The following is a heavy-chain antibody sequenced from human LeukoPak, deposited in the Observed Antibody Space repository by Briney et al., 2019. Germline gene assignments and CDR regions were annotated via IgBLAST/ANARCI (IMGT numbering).Heavy chain of an antibody. V-gene: IGHV3-21*01. J-gene: IGHJ6*02. D-gene: IGHD5-18*01. CDR2: ISSSSSYI. CDR3: ARDKDTAMAYYYYGMDV. Sequence: GGSLRLSCAASGFTFSNYYMSWVRQAPGKGLEWVSSISSSSSYIYYADSVKGRFTISRDNAKNSLYLQMNSLRAEDTAVYYCARDKDTAMAYYYYGMDVWGQGTTVTVSS. CDR1: GFTFSNYY.